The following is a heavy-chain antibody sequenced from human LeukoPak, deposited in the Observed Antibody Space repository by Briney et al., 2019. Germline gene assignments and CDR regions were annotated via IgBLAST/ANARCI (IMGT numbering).Heavy chain of an antibody. V-gene: IGHV1-8*01. CDR2: MNPNSGNT. Sequence: ASVKVSRKASGYTFTSYDINWVRQATGQGLEWMGWMNPNSGNTGYAQKFQGRVTMTRNTSINTAYMELSSLRSEDAAIYYCARGVGIVSTISKKHFDDWGQGTLVTVSS. CDR3: ARGVGIVSTISKKHFDD. CDR1: GYTFTSYD. D-gene: IGHD5/OR15-5a*01. J-gene: IGHJ4*02.